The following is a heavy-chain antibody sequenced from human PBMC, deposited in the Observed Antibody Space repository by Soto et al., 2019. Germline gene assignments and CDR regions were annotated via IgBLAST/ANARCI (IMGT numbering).Heavy chain of an antibody. CDR3: PRGPVAGPFDP. D-gene: IGHD6-13*01. CDR2: ISAYNGDT. CDR1: VYTFTSYG. J-gene: IGHJ5*02. Sequence: SVKLSCKASVYTFTSYGISWVLQSPGRGLEGVGWISAYNGDTNYAQKLQGRVTMTTDTSTSTAYMELRSLPSDDTAVYYCPRGPVAGPFDPWGQRTLVTVSS. V-gene: IGHV1-18*01.